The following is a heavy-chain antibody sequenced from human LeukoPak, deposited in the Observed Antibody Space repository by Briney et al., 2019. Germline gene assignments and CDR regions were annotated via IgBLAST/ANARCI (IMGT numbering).Heavy chain of an antibody. CDR3: ARWAAAGSVDY. D-gene: IGHD6-13*01. CDR2: INHSGST. CDR1: GGSFSGYY. Sequence: SETLSLTCAAYGGSFSGYYWSWIRQPPGKGLEWIGEINHSGSTNYNPSLKSRVTISADTSKNQFSLKLSSVTAADTAVYYCARWAAAGSVDYWGQGTLVTVSS. V-gene: IGHV4-34*01. J-gene: IGHJ4*02.